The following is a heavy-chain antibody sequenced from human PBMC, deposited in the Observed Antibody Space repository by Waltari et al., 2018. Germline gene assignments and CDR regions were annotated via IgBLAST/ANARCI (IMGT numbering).Heavy chain of an antibody. CDR3: ARDQRGDYDY. V-gene: IGHV4-38-2*02. CDR1: GYSISSGYY. Sequence: QVQLQESGPGLVKPSETLSLTCAVSGYSISSGYYWGWIRQPPGKGLEWIGSIYHSGSTYYNPSLKSRVTISVDTSKNQFSLKLSSVTAADTAVYYCARDQRGDYDYWGQGTLVTVSS. J-gene: IGHJ4*02. D-gene: IGHD4-17*01. CDR2: IYHSGST.